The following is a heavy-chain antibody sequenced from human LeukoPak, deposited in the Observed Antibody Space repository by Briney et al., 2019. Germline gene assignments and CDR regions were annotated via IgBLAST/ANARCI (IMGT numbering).Heavy chain of an antibody. CDR1: GFTLSSYP. V-gene: IGHV3-23*01. CDR3: AARPLMPPRFDY. D-gene: IGHD2-2*01. J-gene: IGHJ4*02. CDR2: ISGGGGST. Sequence: PGGSLRLSCAASGFTLSSYPMSWVRQAPGKGLQWVSAISGGGGSTYYADSVKGRFTISRDNSKSTLYLQINSLRADDTAIYYCAARPLMPPRFDYWGQGILVTVSS.